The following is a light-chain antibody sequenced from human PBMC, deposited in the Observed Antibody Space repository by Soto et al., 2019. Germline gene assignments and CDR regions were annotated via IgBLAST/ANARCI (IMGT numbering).Light chain of an antibody. CDR3: HQYESNPPT. Sequence: DIVMTQSPDSLAVSLGERATINCKSSQSVLYSSNNKNYLAWYQQRPGQPPKLLIYWSSTRESVVPDRFSGSGSGTDFTLTITSLQAEDVAVYYCHQYESNPPTFGKGTKLEIK. J-gene: IGKJ2*01. CDR1: QSVLYSSNNKNY. CDR2: WSS. V-gene: IGKV4-1*01.